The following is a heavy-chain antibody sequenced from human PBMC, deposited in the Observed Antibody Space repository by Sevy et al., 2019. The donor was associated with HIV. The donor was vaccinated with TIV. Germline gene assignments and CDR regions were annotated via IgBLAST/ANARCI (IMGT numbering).Heavy chain of an antibody. CDR2: ISSSDNSI. D-gene: IGHD3-9*01. V-gene: IGHV3-23*01. J-gene: IGHJ4*02. Sequence: GGSLRLSCAASRFTFSDYAMSLVRQAPGKGLECVSSISSSDNSIYYADSVKGRSTISRDNSKNTLYLQMNSLTAEDTAVYYCAKGGILTVHGYWGQGTLVTVSS. CDR3: AKGGILTVHGY. CDR1: RFTFSDYA.